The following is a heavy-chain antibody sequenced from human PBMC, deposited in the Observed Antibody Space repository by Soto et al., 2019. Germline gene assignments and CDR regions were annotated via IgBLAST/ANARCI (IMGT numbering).Heavy chain of an antibody. CDR3: ARTKLSGSYSPDY. D-gene: IGHD1-26*01. CDR1: GASVTTGIYH. V-gene: IGHV4-61*01. Sequence: PSETLSLTCIVSGASVTTGIYHWNWIRQPPGKGLEWLGYIFDSGSANYNPSLKSRVTMSVDTSKNQFSLELRPVTAADTAVYYCARTKLSGSYSPDYWGQGTLVTVSS. J-gene: IGHJ4*02. CDR2: IFDSGSA.